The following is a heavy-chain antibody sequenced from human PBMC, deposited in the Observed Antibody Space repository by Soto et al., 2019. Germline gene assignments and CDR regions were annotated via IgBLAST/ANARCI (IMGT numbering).Heavy chain of an antibody. D-gene: IGHD2-15*01. V-gene: IGHV3-66*01. J-gene: IGHJ6*03. CDR2: IQGGGST. CDR3: SRADVYCSGGRCYRVPMDV. CDR1: GFTVSSHY. Sequence: EVQLVESGGDLVQPGGSLRPSCAASGFTVSSHYMNWVRQAPGKGLEWVSLIQGGGSTFYADSVKGRFTISRDKSKNTLFLQMSSLRVEDTAMYCCSRADVYCSGGRCYRVPMDVWGRGTTVTVSS.